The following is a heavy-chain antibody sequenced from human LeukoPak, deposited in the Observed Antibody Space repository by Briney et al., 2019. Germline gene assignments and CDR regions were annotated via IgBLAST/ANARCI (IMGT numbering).Heavy chain of an antibody. J-gene: IGHJ4*02. D-gene: IGHD3-3*02. CDR2: INSDGSST. Sequence: PGGSLRLSCAASGFTLSTYWMHWVRQAPGKGLVWISRINSDGSSTNYADSVKGRFTISRDNAKNTLYLQMNSLRAEDTAVYYCAKGQISRSDRFDYWGQGTLVTVSS. V-gene: IGHV3-74*01. CDR3: AKGQISRSDRFDY. CDR1: GFTLSTYW.